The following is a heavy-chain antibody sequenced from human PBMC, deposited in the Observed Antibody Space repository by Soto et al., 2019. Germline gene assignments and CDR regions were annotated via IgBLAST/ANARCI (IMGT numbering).Heavy chain of an antibody. CDR2: ISSSGGTT. J-gene: IGHJ4*01. CDR3: ARDSGYGSTSSVNHDLDF. D-gene: IGHD3-10*01. Sequence: VGSLRLSCAASGFTFSSYPMNWVRQAPGEGLEWVSSISSSGGTTYYADSVKGRFTISRDNSKNKVYLQMDSLRAEDTAIYYCARDSGYGSTSSVNHDLDFWGHGTLVTVSS. V-gene: IGHV3-23*01. CDR1: GFTFSSYP.